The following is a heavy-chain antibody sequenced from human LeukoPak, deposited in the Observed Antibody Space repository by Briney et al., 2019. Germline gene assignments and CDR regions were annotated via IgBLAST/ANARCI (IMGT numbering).Heavy chain of an antibody. D-gene: IGHD3-3*01. CDR1: GYSFTSYW. J-gene: IGHJ4*02. CDR3: ARHSVQYDDPGGDY. V-gene: IGHV5-51*01. Sequence: GESLKISCKGSGYSFTSYWIGWVRQMPGKGLEWMGIIYPGDSDTIYSPSFRGQVTISADMSISTAYLQWSSLKASDTATYYCARHSVQYDDPGGDYWGQGTLVTVS. CDR2: IYPGDSDT.